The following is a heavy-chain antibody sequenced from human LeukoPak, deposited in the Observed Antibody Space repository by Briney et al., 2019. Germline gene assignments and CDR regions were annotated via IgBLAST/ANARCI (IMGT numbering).Heavy chain of an antibody. J-gene: IGHJ2*01. CDR3: ARGRSVNVARGPLFHL. Sequence: ASVKVSCKASGYTFIHYYIHWVRQAPGRGLEWMGWINPDSGDRSFAQGLQGRLTLTRDMSISTVYMELSSLTSDDTAAYYCARGRSVNVARGPLFHLWGRGTLVTVSS. D-gene: IGHD3-10*01. CDR1: GYTFIHYY. V-gene: IGHV1-2*02. CDR2: INPDSGDR.